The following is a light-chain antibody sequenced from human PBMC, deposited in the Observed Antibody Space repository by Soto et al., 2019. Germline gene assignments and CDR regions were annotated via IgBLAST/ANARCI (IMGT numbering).Light chain of an antibody. Sequence: EIVLTQSPATLSLSPGERATLSCRASQSVGTILAWYQQKPGQAPRLLIYEASNRDAGITARFSGSGSGTDFTLAISSLEPEDFAVYYCQQRADWPLTFGGGTKVEIK. V-gene: IGKV3-11*01. CDR2: EAS. CDR1: QSVGTI. CDR3: QQRADWPLT. J-gene: IGKJ4*01.